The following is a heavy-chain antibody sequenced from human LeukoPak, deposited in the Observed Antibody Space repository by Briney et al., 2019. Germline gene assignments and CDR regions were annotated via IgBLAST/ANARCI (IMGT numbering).Heavy chain of an antibody. J-gene: IGHJ5*02. CDR1: GFTFSSYG. CDR3: ARGYNWFDP. CDR2: ISYDGSNK. Sequence: QPGRSPRLSCAASGFTFSSYGMHWVRQAPGKGLEWVAVISYDGSNKYYADSVKGRFTISRDNSKNTLYLQMNGLRAEDTAVYYCARGYNWFDPWGQGTLVTVSS. V-gene: IGHV3-30*03.